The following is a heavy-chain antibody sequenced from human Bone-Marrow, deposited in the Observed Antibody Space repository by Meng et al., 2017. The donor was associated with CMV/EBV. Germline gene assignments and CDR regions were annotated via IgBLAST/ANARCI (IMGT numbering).Heavy chain of an antibody. V-gene: IGHV3-48*01. CDR2: ISSSSSTI. CDR3: VRDPPSLPPTLRP. Sequence: GESLKISCAASGFTFSSYWMSWVRQAPGKGLEWISYISSSSSTIYYADSVKGRFTISRDNARNSLYLQMNSLRAEDTAVYYCVRDPPSLPPTLRPWGQGTLVTVSS. J-gene: IGHJ5*02. CDR1: GFTFSSYW. D-gene: IGHD3-16*02.